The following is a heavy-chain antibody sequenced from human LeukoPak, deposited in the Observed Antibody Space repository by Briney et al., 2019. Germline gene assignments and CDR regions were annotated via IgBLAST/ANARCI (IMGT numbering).Heavy chain of an antibody. CDR2: IYYSGST. CDR3: ARLASGSYGPLTPFDY. J-gene: IGHJ4*02. CDR1: GGSINGYY. D-gene: IGHD1-26*01. Sequence: PSETLSLTCTVSGGSINGYYWSWIRQPPGKGLEWIGDIYYSGSTNYNPSLKSRVTISVDTSKNQFSLRLSSVTAADTAVYYSARLASGSYGPLTPFDYWGQGTLVTVSS. V-gene: IGHV4-59*08.